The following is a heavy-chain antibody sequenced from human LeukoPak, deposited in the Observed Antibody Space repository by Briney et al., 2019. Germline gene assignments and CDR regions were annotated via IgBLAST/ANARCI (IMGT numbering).Heavy chain of an antibody. V-gene: IGHV4-39*01. CDR3: ARGYQLLYNWFDP. CDR2: IYYSGST. Sequence: IGSIYYSGSTYYNPSLKSRVTISVDTSKNQFSLKLSSVTAADTAVYYCARGYQLLYNWFDPWGQGTLVTVSS. D-gene: IGHD2-2*01. J-gene: IGHJ5*02.